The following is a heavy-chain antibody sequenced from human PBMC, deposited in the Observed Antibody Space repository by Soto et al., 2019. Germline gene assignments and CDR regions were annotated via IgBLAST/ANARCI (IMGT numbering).Heavy chain of an antibody. V-gene: IGHV1-18*01. CDR3: ARFSGGSYNTYYFYYGMDV. CDR1: GYTFTSYG. CDR2: ISAYNGNT. D-gene: IGHD2-15*01. Sequence: ASVKVSCKASGYTFTSYGISWVRQAPGQGLDWMGWISAYNGNTKYAQDLQGRVTMTTDTSTSTAYMEPRSLRSDDTAVYYCARFSGGSYNTYYFYYGMDVWGQGTTVTV. J-gene: IGHJ6*02.